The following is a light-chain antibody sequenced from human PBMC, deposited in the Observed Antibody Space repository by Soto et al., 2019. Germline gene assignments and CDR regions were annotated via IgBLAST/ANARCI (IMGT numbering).Light chain of an antibody. V-gene: IGKV1-5*01. CDR2: DAS. CDR1: QSIRSW. CDR3: QQHNNWRLT. J-gene: IGKJ4*01. Sequence: EIQMTQSPSTLSASTGDRVTLTCRASQSIRSWLAWYQQKPGKVPSVLIYDASKWKTGVPSRFSGSGSGTDFTLTISSLQPEDSAIYYCQQHNNWRLTFGGGTKVEMK.